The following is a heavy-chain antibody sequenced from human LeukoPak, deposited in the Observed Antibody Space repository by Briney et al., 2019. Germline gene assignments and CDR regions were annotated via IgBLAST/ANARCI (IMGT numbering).Heavy chain of an antibody. D-gene: IGHD6-19*01. V-gene: IGHV3-23*01. CDR2: ISGSGGST. Sequence: PGGSLRLSCAASGFTFSSYAMSGVRQAPGKGLEWVSTISGSGGSTYYADSVKGRFTISRDNSKNTLYLQMNSLRAEDTAVYYCAKDIRSSGWFKYSDYWGQGTLVTVSS. J-gene: IGHJ4*02. CDR1: GFTFSSYA. CDR3: AKDIRSSGWFKYSDY.